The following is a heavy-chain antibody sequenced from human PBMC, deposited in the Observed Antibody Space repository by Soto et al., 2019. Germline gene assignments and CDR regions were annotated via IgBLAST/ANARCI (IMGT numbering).Heavy chain of an antibody. V-gene: IGHV1-2*02. J-gene: IGHJ3*02. CDR2: INPATGAA. Sequence: QLHLVQSGAVVKKPGASVTVSCSASGYPVTAYYMHWVRQAPGRGLEWMGGINPATGAAKYTQTFQGRVTMTRETSTSTVFMELGGLTSEDPAVFYCARGGGVGVAGSAAFDMWGQGTLVTVSS. CDR1: GYPVTAYY. D-gene: IGHD3-3*01. CDR3: ARGGGVGVAGSAAFDM.